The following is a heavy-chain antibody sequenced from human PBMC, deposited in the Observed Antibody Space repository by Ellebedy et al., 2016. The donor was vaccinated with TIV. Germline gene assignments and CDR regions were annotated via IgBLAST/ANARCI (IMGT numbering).Heavy chain of an antibody. CDR2: ISSDGGRK. D-gene: IGHD2-2*01. V-gene: IGHV3-30*18. J-gene: IGHJ4*02. CDR3: AKEKRYCSSANCPLGY. Sequence: GESLKISXAASGFTFKSYDMHWVRQVPGKGLEWVAVISSDGGRKHYADSVKGRFTISRDNSKNTLLLQMNSLRPEDAAVFYCAKEKRYCSSANCPLGYWGQGNLVTVSS. CDR1: GFTFKSYD.